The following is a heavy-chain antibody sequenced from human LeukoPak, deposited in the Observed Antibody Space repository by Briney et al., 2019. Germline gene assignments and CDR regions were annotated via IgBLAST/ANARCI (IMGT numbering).Heavy chain of an antibody. CDR3: ARDNYDFWSGYSYYYYYMDV. J-gene: IGHJ6*03. CDR2: IKQDGSEK. V-gene: IGHV3-7*01. D-gene: IGHD3-3*01. CDR1: GFTFSSYW. Sequence: PGGSLRLSCAASGFTFSSYWMSWVRQAPGKGLEWVANIKQDGSEKYYVDSVKGRFTISRDNAKNSLYLQMNSLRAEDTAVYYCARDNYDFWSGYSYYYYYMDVWGKGTTVTVSS.